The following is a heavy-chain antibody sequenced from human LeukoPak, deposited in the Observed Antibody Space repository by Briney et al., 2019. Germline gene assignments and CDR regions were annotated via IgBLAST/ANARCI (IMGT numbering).Heavy chain of an antibody. CDR2: IYIIGGA. CDR3: ARVPRYDSQGLAVASDI. D-gene: IGHD3-22*01. V-gene: IGHV4-4*07. J-gene: IGHJ3*02. CDR1: GGSMISYY. Sequence: SETLSLTCMVPGGSMISYYWSWIRQPAGEGLEWIWRIYIIGGANYNPSLTRRVTISVDTSKTQFSLKLSSLTSSDTAVYYCARVPRYDSQGLAVASDIWGQGTMVTVSS.